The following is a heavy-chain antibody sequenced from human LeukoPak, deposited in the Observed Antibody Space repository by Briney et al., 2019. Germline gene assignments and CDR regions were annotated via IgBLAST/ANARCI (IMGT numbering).Heavy chain of an antibody. CDR1: GYTFTSYD. CDR3: ARETYQLLNGDDY. V-gene: IGHV1-8*01. J-gene: IGHJ4*02. CDR2: MNPNSGNT. Sequence: GASVKVSCKASGYTFTSYDINWVRQATGQGLEWMGWMNPNSGNTGYAQRFQGRVTMTRNTSISTAYMELSSLRSEDTAVYYCARETYQLLNGDDYWGQGTLVTVSS. D-gene: IGHD2-2*01.